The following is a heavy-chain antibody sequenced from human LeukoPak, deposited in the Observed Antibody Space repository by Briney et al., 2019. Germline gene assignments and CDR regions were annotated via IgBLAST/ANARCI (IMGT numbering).Heavy chain of an antibody. J-gene: IGHJ4*02. CDR1: GFTFSSYS. V-gene: IGHV3-21*03. CDR3: TTHLSLTVGITIFGVPDY. D-gene: IGHD3-3*01. Sequence: GGSLRLSCAASGFTFSSYSMNWVRQAPGKGLEWVSSISSSSSYIYYADSVKGRFTISRDNSKNTLYLQMNSLKTEDTAVYYCTTHLSLTVGITIFGVPDYWGQGTLVTVSS. CDR2: ISSSSSYI.